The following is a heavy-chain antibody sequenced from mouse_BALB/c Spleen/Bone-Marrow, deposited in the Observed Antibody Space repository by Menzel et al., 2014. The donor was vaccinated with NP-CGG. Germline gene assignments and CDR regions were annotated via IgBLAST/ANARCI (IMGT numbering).Heavy chain of an antibody. CDR2: IDPANGNT. J-gene: IGHJ4*01. CDR1: GFNIKDTY. Sequence: VQLQQSGAELVKPGASVKLSCTASGFNIKDTYMHWVKQRPEQGLEWIGRIDPANGNTKYDPKFQGKATITADTSSNTAYLQLSSLTSEDTAVYFCARAYYGNYPYAMDYWGQGTSVTGSS. CDR3: ARAYYGNYPYAMDY. D-gene: IGHD2-10*01. V-gene: IGHV14-3*02.